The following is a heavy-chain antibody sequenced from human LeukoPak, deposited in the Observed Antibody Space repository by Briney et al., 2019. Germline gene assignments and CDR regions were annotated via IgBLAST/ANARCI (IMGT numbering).Heavy chain of an antibody. Sequence: SETLSLTCAVSGGSLSGYYWTWIRQPPGKGLEWIGEINHSGSTNYNPSLKSRVTISVDTSRKQFFLRLSSVTAADTAVYYCARHYYGSGSYYEDYWGQGTLVTVSS. CDR2: INHSGST. V-gene: IGHV4-34*01. J-gene: IGHJ4*02. CDR3: ARHYYGSGSYYEDY. CDR1: GGSLSGYY. D-gene: IGHD3-10*01.